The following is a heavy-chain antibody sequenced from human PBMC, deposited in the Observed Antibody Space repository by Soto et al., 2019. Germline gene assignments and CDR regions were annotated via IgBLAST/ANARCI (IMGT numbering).Heavy chain of an antibody. D-gene: IGHD2-8*02. CDR3: AIDPWCTLDDYCFDY. V-gene: IGHV1-69*02. J-gene: IGHJ4*02. Sequence: QVQLVQSGAEVKKPGSSVKVSCKASGGTFSSYTISWVRQAPGQGLEWMGRIIPILGIANYAQKFQGRVTITEDQTKSRGYMELSILRSEDTDVYDYAIDPWCTLDDYCFDYWGRGTLVTVSS. CDR1: GGTFSSYT. CDR2: IIPILGIA.